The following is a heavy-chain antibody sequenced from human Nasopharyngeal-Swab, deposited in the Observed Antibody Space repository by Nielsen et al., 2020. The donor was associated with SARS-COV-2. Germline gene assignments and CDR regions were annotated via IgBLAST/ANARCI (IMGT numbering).Heavy chain of an antibody. J-gene: IGHJ4*02. D-gene: IGHD3-16*01. CDR3: ARELGVGLFDY. CDR1: GYTFSSYC. CDR2: ISPYNDYT. Sequence: ASVKVSCKTSGYTFSSYCIAWVRQAPGQGLVWLGWISPYNDYTHYAQKFQGSVTMTSDTSTSTAYLELRSLTSDDTAVYYCARELGVGLFDYWGQGTLVTVSS. V-gene: IGHV1-18*01.